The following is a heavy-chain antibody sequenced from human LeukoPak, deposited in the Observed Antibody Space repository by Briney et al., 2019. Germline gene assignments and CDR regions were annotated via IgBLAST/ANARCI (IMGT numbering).Heavy chain of an antibody. Sequence: GGSLRLSCAGSGITFSSYAMSWVRQAPGKGLEWVSAISGSGGSTYYADSVKGRFTISRDNSKNTLYLQMNSLRAEDTALYYCVRHNHMDVWGQGTTVTVSS. CDR1: GITFSSYA. CDR2: ISGSGGST. CDR3: VRHNHMDV. V-gene: IGHV3-23*01. J-gene: IGHJ6*02.